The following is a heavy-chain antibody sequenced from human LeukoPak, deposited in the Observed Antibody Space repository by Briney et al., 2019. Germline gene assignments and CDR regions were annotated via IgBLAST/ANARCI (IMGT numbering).Heavy chain of an antibody. V-gene: IGHV3-7*03. CDR3: ARCAGPVETD. Sequence: GGSLRLSCAASGFTFSNAWMNWVRQAPGKGLEWVANIKQDGSEKYSLDSVKGRFTISRDNAKNSLYLQMNSLRAEDTAVYYCARCAGPVETDWGQGTLVTVSS. CDR2: IKQDGSEK. D-gene: IGHD2-21*02. CDR1: GFTFSNAW. J-gene: IGHJ4*02.